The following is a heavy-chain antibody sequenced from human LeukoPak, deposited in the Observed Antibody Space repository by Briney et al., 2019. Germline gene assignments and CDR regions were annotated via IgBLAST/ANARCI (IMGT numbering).Heavy chain of an antibody. V-gene: IGHV3-15*01. J-gene: IGHJ6*03. CDR3: TIPPHYYYHYMNV. Sequence: KPGGSLRLSCAASGFTFTNAWMTWVRQAPGKGLEWVGRIKSKIDGETTDYTAPVKGRFIISRDDSKNTLYLQMNSLKTEDTAVYYCTIPPHYYYHYMNVWGKGTTVTVSS. CDR2: IKSKIDGETT. CDR1: GFTFTNAW.